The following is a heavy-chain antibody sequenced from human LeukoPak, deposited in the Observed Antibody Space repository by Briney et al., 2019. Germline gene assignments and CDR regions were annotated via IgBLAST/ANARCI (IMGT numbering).Heavy chain of an antibody. V-gene: IGHV3-48*03. CDR1: GFTFSSYD. CDR2: ISSSGSTI. CDR3: ARDHGGYFDY. Sequence: PGGSLRLSCAASGFTFSSYDMNWVRQAPGKGLEWLSYISSSGSTIYYADSVKGRFTISRDNAKNSLYLQMNTLRDEDTAVYYCARDHGGYFDYWGQGTLVTVSS. J-gene: IGHJ4*02. D-gene: IGHD3-16*01.